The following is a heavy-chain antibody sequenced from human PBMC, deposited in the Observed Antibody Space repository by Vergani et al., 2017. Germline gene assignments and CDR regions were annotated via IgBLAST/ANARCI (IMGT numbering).Heavy chain of an antibody. J-gene: IGHJ6*03. V-gene: IGHV3-23*01. CDR3: AKDGGQLVGPYYYYYMDV. Sequence: EVQLLESGGGLVQPGGSLRLSCAASGFTFSSYAMSWVRQAPGKGLEWVSAISGSGGSTYYAASVKGRFTISRDNSKNTLYLQMNSLRAEDTAVYYCAKDGGQLVGPYYYYYMDVWGKGTTVTVSS. CDR1: GFTFSSYA. D-gene: IGHD6-6*01. CDR2: ISGSGGST.